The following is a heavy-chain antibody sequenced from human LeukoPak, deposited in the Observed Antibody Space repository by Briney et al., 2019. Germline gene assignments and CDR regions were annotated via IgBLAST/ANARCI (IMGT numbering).Heavy chain of an antibody. D-gene: IGHD2-2*01. CDR2: IYDAGTT. V-gene: IGHV4-59*08. CDR3: ARHERDTSWYYFDY. J-gene: IGHJ4*02. Sequence: SETLSLTCTVSGGSISSYYWSWIRQPPGKGLEWLGYIYDAGTTNYSPSLQSRLNITVVTSKNQFSLKLSSVTAADTAVYYCARHERDTSWYYFDYWGQGTLVTVSS. CDR1: GGSISSYY.